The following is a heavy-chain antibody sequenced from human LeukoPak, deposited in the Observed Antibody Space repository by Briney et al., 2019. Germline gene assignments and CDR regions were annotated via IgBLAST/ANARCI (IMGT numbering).Heavy chain of an antibody. CDR3: ARDDGGWTY. Sequence: SETLSLTCSISGYSISSGYFWGWIRQPPGKGLEWIGSIYYSGSTYYNPSLKSRVTISVDTSKNQFSLKLSSVTAADTAVYYCARDDGGWTYWGQGTLVTVSS. D-gene: IGHD6-19*01. V-gene: IGHV4-38-2*02. CDR1: GYSISSGYF. J-gene: IGHJ4*02. CDR2: IYYSGST.